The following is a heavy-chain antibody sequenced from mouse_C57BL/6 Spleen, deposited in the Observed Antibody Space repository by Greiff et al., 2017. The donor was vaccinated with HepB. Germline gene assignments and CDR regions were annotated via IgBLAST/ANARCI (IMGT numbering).Heavy chain of an antibody. CDR2: INPGSGGT. CDR3: ARSIYYDYNFDY. CDR1: GYAFTNYL. J-gene: IGHJ2*01. Sequence: QVHVKQSGAELVRPGTSVKVSCKASGYAFTNYLIEWVKQRPGQGLEWIGVINPGSGGTNYNEKFKGKATLTADKSSSTAYMQLSSLTSEDSAVYFCARSIYYDYNFDYWGQGTTRTVSS. D-gene: IGHD2-4*01. V-gene: IGHV1-54*01.